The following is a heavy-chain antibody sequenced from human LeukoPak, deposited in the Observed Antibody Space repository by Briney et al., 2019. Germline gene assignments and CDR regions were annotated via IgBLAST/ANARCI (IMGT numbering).Heavy chain of an antibody. CDR3: ARVLRYCSGGNCYSGGLGYMDV. Sequence: GGSLRLSCAASGFTFRSYGMHWVRQAPGKGLEWVAFIRYDGSNKYYADSVKGRFTISRDNAKNSLFLQMNSLRAEDTAVYYCARVLRYCSGGNCYSGGLGYMDVWGKGTTVTISS. J-gene: IGHJ6*03. V-gene: IGHV3-30*02. CDR2: IRYDGSNK. D-gene: IGHD2-15*01. CDR1: GFTFRSYG.